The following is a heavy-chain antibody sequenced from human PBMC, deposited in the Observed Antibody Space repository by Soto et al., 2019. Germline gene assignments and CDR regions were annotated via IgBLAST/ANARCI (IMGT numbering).Heavy chain of an antibody. CDR1: GGSISSGGYP. V-gene: IGHV4-30-2*01. Sequence: SETLSLTCAVSGGSISSGGYPWSWIRQPPGKGLEWIGYIYHSGSTYYNPSLKSRVTISVDRSKNQFSLKLSSVTAADTAVYYCARGTSPPLYQNSDWFDPWGQGTLVTVSP. CDR3: ARGTSPPLYQNSDWFDP. D-gene: IGHD3-16*01. CDR2: IYHSGST. J-gene: IGHJ5*02.